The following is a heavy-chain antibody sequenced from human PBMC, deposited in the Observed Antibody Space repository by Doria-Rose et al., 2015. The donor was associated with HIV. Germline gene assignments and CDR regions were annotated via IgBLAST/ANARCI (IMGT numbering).Heavy chain of an antibody. CDR1: GVSLSSPGMG. CDR2: IFSDDER. D-gene: IGHD6-13*01. Sequence: SGPVLVKPTETLTLTCTVSGVSLSSPGMGVSWIRQPPGKALEWLANIFSDDERSYKISPKSRLTISRGTSKSQVVLTMTDMDPVDTATYYCARIKSSRWYHKYYFDFWGQGTLVIVSA. J-gene: IGHJ4*02. CDR3: ARIKSSRWYHKYYFDF. V-gene: IGHV2-26*01.